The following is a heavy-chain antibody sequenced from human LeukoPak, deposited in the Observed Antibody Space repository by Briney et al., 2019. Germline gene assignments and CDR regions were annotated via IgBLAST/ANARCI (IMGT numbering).Heavy chain of an antibody. Sequence: PSETLSLTCTVFGGSLSSSTSYWGWIRQPPGKGLEWNGSIYYSGSTYYNPSLKSRVTISVDTSKNQFSLKLTSVTAADTAVYYCARHRKVGSCFDPWGQGTLVTVSS. CDR3: ARHRKVGSCFDP. J-gene: IGHJ5*02. CDR2: IYYSGST. D-gene: IGHD1-26*01. V-gene: IGHV4-39*01. CDR1: GGSLSSSTSY.